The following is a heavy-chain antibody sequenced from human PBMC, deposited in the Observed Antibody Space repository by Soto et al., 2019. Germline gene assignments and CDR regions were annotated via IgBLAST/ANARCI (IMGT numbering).Heavy chain of an antibody. J-gene: IGHJ3*02. V-gene: IGHV3-9*01. D-gene: IGHD5-18*01. CDR1: ACTFGDSA. CDR3: ATDTASTASRPQNAFHI. CDR2: ISSHSGRI. Sequence: SACTFGDSALPSVRQAPGKGLKWDSAISSHSGRIGYADSVTGRFTILRNTGRRTLYWQMDSLRTEDTPFYYCATDTASTASRPQNAFHIWRQET.